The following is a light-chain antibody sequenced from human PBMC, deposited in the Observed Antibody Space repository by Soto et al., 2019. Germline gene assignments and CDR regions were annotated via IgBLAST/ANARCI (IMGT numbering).Light chain of an antibody. J-gene: IGLJ1*01. CDR1: SSDVGGYNY. V-gene: IGLV2-8*01. CDR2: EVT. Sequence: QSALTQPPSASGSPGQSVAISCTGTSSDVGGYNYVYWYQQYPGKAPKLIMYEVTKRPSGVPDRFSGAKSGNTASLTVSGLQAEDEADYYCCSYVGSNNYVFGTGTKLTVL. CDR3: CSYVGSNNYV.